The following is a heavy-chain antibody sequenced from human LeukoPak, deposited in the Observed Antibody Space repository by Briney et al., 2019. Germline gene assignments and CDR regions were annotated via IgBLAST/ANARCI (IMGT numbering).Heavy chain of an antibody. Sequence: GGSLRLSCAASGFTFSSYAISWVRQAPGKGLEWLSAISGSGGSTYYADSVKGRFTISRDNSKNTLYLQMNSLRPEDTAVYYCAKDFGSGCYEVWFDPWGQGTLVTVFS. D-gene: IGHD6-19*01. CDR2: ISGSGGST. CDR3: AKDFGSGCYEVWFDP. J-gene: IGHJ5*02. CDR1: GFTFSSYA. V-gene: IGHV3-23*01.